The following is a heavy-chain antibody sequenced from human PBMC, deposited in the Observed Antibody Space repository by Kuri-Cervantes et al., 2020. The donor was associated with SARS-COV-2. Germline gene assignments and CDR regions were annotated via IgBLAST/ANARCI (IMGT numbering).Heavy chain of an antibody. V-gene: IGHV4-34*01. CDR3: ARASGYDFWSGYNYYYYYMDV. J-gene: IGHJ6*03. Sequence: GSLRLSCAVYGGSFSSYYWSWIRQPPGKGLEWIGEINHSGSTNYNPSLNSRVTISVDTSKNQFSLKLSSVTAADTAVYYCARASGYDFWSGYNYYYYYMDVWGKGTTVTVSS. D-gene: IGHD3-3*01. CDR2: INHSGST. CDR1: GGSFSSYY.